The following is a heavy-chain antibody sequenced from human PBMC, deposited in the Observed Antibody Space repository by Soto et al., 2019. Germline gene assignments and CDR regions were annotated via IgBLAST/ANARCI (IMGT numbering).Heavy chain of an antibody. CDR3: AREYYDYIWGSYRPAPFDY. Sequence: ESGGGVVQPGRSLRLSCAASGFTFSSYGMHWVRQAPGKGLEWVAVIWYDGSNKYYADSVKGRFTISRDNSKNTLYLQMNSLRAEDTAVYYCAREYYDYIWGSYRPAPFDYWGQGTLVTVSS. CDR1: GFTFSSYG. V-gene: IGHV3-33*01. D-gene: IGHD3-16*02. CDR2: IWYDGSNK. J-gene: IGHJ4*02.